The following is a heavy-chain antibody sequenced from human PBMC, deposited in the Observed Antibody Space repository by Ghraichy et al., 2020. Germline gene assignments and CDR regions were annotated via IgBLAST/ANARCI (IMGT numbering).Heavy chain of an antibody. J-gene: IGHJ4*02. D-gene: IGHD6-19*01. Sequence: GSLRLSCAASGFTFSSYAMSWVRQAPGKGLECVSTITGSGGSTDYADSVKGRFTISRDNSKNTLFLQMNSLRAEDTAVYYCAKVPTAVAGAYFDYWGQGTLVTVSS. CDR2: ITGSGGST. CDR1: GFTFSSYA. V-gene: IGHV3-23*01. CDR3: AKVPTAVAGAYFDY.